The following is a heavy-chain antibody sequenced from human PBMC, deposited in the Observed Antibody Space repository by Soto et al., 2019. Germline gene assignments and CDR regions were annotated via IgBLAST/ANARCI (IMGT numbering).Heavy chain of an antibody. CDR3: ARQVIPHTNGFDN. V-gene: IGHV1-3*01. Sequence: ASVKVSCKASGYTFTSYAIHWVRQAPGQRLEWMGWINAGNGNTKYSQKFQGRFTISRDNSKNTVYLQMNSLRAEDTAVYHCARQVIPHTNGFDNWGQGTMVTVSS. CDR2: INAGNGNT. CDR1: GYTFTSYA. D-gene: IGHD4-4*01. J-gene: IGHJ3*02.